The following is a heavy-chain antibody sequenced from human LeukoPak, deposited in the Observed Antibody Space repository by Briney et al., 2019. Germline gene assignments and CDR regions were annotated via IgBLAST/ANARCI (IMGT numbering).Heavy chain of an antibody. CDR3: AKASLRYFDWFSDY. CDR2: ISYDESNK. CDR1: GFTFSSYA. J-gene: IGHJ4*02. Sequence: GRSLRLSCAASGFTFSSYAMHWVRQAPGKGLEWVAVISYDESNKYYADSVKGRFTISRDNSRNTLHLQMNSLRAEDTAVYSCAKASLRYFDWFSDYWGQETLVTVSS. V-gene: IGHV3-30*18. D-gene: IGHD3-9*01.